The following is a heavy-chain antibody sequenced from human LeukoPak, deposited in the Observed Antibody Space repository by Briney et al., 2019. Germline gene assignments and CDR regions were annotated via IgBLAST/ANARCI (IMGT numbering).Heavy chain of an antibody. Sequence: ASVKVSCKAPGYTFTSYDINWVRQATGQGLEWMGWMNPNSGNTGYAQKFQGRVTMTRNTSISTAYMELSSLRSEDTAVYYCARGIVGATSDWFDPWGQGTLVTVSS. D-gene: IGHD1-26*01. V-gene: IGHV1-8*01. J-gene: IGHJ5*02. CDR1: GYTFTSYD. CDR3: ARGIVGATSDWFDP. CDR2: MNPNSGNT.